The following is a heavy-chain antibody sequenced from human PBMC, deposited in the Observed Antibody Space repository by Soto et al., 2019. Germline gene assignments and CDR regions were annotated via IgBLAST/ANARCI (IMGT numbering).Heavy chain of an antibody. CDR3: ARCASGGYYNYYGMDV. D-gene: IGHD2-15*01. Sequence: GGSLRLSCAASGFTFSTYSLTWVRQAPGKGLEWVSYISGRSSAIYYADSVKGRFTISRDNAKNSLYLQMNSLRDEDTAVYYCARCASGGYYNYYGMDVRGQVPTVTFSS. J-gene: IGHJ6*02. CDR2: ISGRSSAI. CDR1: GFTFSTYS. V-gene: IGHV3-48*02.